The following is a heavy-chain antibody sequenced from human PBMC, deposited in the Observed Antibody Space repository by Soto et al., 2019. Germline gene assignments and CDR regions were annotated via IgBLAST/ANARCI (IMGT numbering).Heavy chain of an antibody. V-gene: IGHV3-23*01. J-gene: IGHJ4*02. CDR2: MSGSSSTT. CDR1: GLTFSNYA. Sequence: GGSLRLSCATSGLTFSNYAMSWVRQAPGGGLEWVSSMSGSSSTTYYADSVRGRFTISRDRSKNTLYLQMSSLRAEDTALYYCAKNQERELPRVIDFWGQGTLVTISS. D-gene: IGHD1-7*01. CDR3: AKNQERELPRVIDF.